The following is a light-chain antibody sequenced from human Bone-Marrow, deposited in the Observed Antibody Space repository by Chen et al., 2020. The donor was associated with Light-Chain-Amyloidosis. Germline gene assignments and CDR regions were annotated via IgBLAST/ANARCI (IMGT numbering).Light chain of an antibody. Sequence: DIQLTQSPSFLSASVGDRVTITCRASQDIGDHLDWFQQTPGKAPKLLIYATSTLQTGVPSRFSGSGSGTQFTLTSSSLQPEDFATYYCQHLNSYLFTFGPGTKVDFK. CDR1: QDIGDH. CDR3: QHLNSYLFT. CDR2: ATS. J-gene: IGKJ3*01. V-gene: IGKV1-9*01.